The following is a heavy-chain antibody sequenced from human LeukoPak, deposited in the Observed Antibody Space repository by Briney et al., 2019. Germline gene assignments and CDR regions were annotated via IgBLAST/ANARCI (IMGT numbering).Heavy chain of an antibody. J-gene: IGHJ4*02. Sequence: SVKVSCKASGGTFSSYAISWVRQAPGQGLEWMGGIIPIFGTANYAQKFQGRVTITADESTSTAYMELSSLRSEDTAVYYCARAPQHSVATISWYFDYWGQGTLVTVSS. CDR2: IIPIFGTA. V-gene: IGHV1-69*13. CDR1: GGTFSSYA. D-gene: IGHD5-12*01. CDR3: ARAPQHSVATISWYFDY.